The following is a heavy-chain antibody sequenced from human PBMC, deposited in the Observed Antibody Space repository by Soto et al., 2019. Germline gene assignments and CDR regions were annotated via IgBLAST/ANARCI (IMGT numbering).Heavy chain of an antibody. CDR1: GFTFSSYG. D-gene: IGHD5-12*01. J-gene: IGHJ6*02. Sequence: QVQLVESGGGVVQPGRSLRLSCAASGFTFSSYGMHWVRQAPGKGLEWVAVIWYDGSNKYYADSVKGRFTISRDNSKNTLYLQMNSLRAEDTAVYYCARDRDGYLSWVHYYGMDVWGQGTTVTVSS. CDR3: ARDRDGYLSWVHYYGMDV. CDR2: IWYDGSNK. V-gene: IGHV3-33*01.